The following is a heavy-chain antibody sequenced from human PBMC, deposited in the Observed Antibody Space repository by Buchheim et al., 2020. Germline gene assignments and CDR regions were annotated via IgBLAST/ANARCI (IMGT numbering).Heavy chain of an antibody. CDR3: SNVYESGSYSRCHFYGMDV. CDR2: ISYDGSSK. Sequence: QVQLVESGGGVVQPGRSLSISCAASGFTFSSYAMHWVRQAPGKGLEWVTAISYDGSSKYYAESVKGRFIISRDNSENMLYLQMNSLRPDDTAIDDCSNVYESGSYSRCHFYGMDVWGQGTT. D-gene: IGHD3-10*01. J-gene: IGHJ6*02. CDR1: GFTFSSYA. V-gene: IGHV3-30*18.